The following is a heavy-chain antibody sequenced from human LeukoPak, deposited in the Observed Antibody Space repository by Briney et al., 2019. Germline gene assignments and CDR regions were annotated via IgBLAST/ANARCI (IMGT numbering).Heavy chain of an antibody. J-gene: IGHJ4*02. D-gene: IGHD4-11*01. CDR3: ALQGDY. V-gene: IGHV3-30*03. CDR2: ISYDGSNK. Sequence: GGSLRLSCAASGFTFSNYGMHWVRQAPGKGLEWVAVISYDGSNKYYADSVKGRFTISRDNSKNTLYLQMNSLRAEDTAVYYCALQGDYWGQGILVTVSS. CDR1: GFTFSNYG.